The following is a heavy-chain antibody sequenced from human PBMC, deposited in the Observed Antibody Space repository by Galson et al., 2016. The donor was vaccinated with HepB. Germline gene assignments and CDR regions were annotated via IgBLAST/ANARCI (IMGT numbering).Heavy chain of an antibody. CDR1: GFTFSSYW. J-gene: IGHJ5*02. CDR2: IKQDGSEK. D-gene: IGHD1-26*01. CDR3: ARPTSRTEWDLDP. V-gene: IGHV3-7*01. Sequence: SLRLSCAVSGFTFSSYWMTWVRQAPGKGLKWVANIKQDGSEKYYVDSVEGRFTISRDNAKNSLYLQMNSLRAEDTAVYYCARPTSRTEWDLDPWGQGTLVTVSS.